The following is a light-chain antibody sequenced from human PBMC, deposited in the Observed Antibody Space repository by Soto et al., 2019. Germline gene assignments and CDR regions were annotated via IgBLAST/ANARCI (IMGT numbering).Light chain of an antibody. CDR3: QQFGWSRLYT. CDR2: GAS. V-gene: IGKV3-20*01. Sequence: PGERATLSCRASQRVMNNYVAWYQQKPGQAPRLLIYGASSRATGVPDRFTGSGSGTDFTLTISRLQPEDFAVYFCQQFGWSRLYTFGQGTKLEI. CDR1: QRVMNNY. J-gene: IGKJ2*01.